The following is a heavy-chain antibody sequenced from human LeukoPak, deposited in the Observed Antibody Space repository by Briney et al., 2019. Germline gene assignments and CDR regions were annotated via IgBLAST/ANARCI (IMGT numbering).Heavy chain of an antibody. CDR1: GGSISSYY. D-gene: IGHD3-22*01. CDR3: ARGENYYDSSGYYYPFDY. CDR2: IYYSGST. Sequence: PSETLSLTCTDSGGSISSYYWSWIRHPPGKGLEWIWYIYYSGSTNYNPSLKSRVTISVDTSKNQFSLKLSSVTAADTAVYYCARGENYYDSSGYYYPFDYWGQGTLVTVSS. V-gene: IGHV4-59*01. J-gene: IGHJ4*02.